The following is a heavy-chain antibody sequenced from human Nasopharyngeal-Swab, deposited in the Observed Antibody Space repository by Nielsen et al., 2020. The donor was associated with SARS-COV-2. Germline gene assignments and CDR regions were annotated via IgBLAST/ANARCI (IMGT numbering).Heavy chain of an antibody. CDR1: GFTFSSYA. CDR3: ARAGSSWLGFYFDY. Sequence: GESLKISCAASGFTFSSYAMHWVRQAPGKGLEWVAVISYDGSNKYYADSVKGRFTISRDNSKNTLHLQMNSLRAEDTAVYYCARAGSSWLGFYFDYWGQGTLVTVSS. J-gene: IGHJ4*02. V-gene: IGHV3-30*04. D-gene: IGHD6-13*01. CDR2: ISYDGSNK.